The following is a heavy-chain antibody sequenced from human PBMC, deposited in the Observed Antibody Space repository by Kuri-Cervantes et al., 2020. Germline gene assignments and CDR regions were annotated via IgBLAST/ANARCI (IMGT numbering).Heavy chain of an antibody. V-gene: IGHV4-59*01. CDR1: GGSISSYY. CDR3: ARRQWLALEKWDWFDP. J-gene: IGHJ5*02. CDR2: IYYSGST. D-gene: IGHD6-19*01. Sequence: SETLSLTCTVSGGSISSYYWSWIRQPPGKGLEWIGYIYYSGSTNYNPSLKSRVTISVDTSKNQFSLKLSSVTAADTAVYYCARRQWLALEKWDWFDPWGQGTLVTGYS.